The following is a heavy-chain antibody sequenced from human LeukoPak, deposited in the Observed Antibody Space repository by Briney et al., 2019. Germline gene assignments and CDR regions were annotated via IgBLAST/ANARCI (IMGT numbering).Heavy chain of an antibody. J-gene: IGHJ4*02. D-gene: IGHD6-13*01. CDR2: SYYTGST. Sequence: PSETLSLTCTVSGGSINSYYWSWIRQPPGKGLEWIGYSYYTGSTHYNPSLKRRVAISVDTSKNQFSLKLSSVTAADTAMYYCAAYSTSWYYFDYWGQGTLVTVSS. V-gene: IGHV4-59*13. CDR1: GGSINSYY. CDR3: AAYSTSWYYFDY.